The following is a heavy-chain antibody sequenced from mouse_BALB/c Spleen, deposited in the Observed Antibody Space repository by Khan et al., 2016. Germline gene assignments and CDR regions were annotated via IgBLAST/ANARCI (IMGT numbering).Heavy chain of an antibody. CDR3: ARDYYGSSYFDY. V-gene: IGHV3-2*02. Sequence: EVKLLESGPGLVKPSQSLSLTCTVTGYSITSDYAWNWIRQFPGNKLEWMGYISYSGSTSYNPSLKSRISITRDTSKNQFFLQLNPVTTEDTATXYCARDYYGSSYFDYWGQGTTLTVSS. CDR2: ISYSGST. CDR1: GYSITSDYA. J-gene: IGHJ2*01. D-gene: IGHD1-1*01.